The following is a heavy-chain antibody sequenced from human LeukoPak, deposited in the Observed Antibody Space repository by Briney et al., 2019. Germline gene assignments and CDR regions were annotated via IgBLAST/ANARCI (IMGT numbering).Heavy chain of an antibody. V-gene: IGHV3-23*01. CDR1: GFTFSSYE. CDR2: FGDTGMP. D-gene: IGHD5-12*01. J-gene: IGHJ2*01. CDR3: ARWDGYGDL. Sequence: GGSLRLSCATSGFTFSSYEMNWIRQAPGKGLEWVSGFGDTGMPHYRDSVKGRFSISRDNSKNTFYLQMNSLRAEDTAIYYCARWDGYGDLWGRGTLVTVPS.